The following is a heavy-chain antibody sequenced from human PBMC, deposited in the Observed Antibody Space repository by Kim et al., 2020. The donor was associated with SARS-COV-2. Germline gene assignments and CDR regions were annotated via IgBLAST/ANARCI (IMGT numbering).Heavy chain of an antibody. J-gene: IGHJ4*02. CDR3: AKDISRHSSSYFDY. CDR1: GFTFDDYG. CDR2: ISWDGGST. D-gene: IGHD6-13*01. Sequence: GGSLRLSCAASGFTFDDYGMHWVRQAPGKGLEWVSLISWDGGSTYYADSVKGRFTISRDNSKNSLYLQMNSLRAEDTALYYCAKDISRHSSSYFDYWGQGTLVTVSS. V-gene: IGHV3-43D*03.